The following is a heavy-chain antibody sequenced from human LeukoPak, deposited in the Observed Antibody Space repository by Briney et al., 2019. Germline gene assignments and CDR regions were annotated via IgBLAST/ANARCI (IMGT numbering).Heavy chain of an antibody. Sequence: APVKVSCKASGYTFTSYAMHWVRQAPGQGLEWMGWINTNTGNPTYAQGFTGRFVFSLDTSVSTAYLQISSLKAEDAVVYYCAREGPPGAFDIWGQGTMVTVSS. CDR3: AREGPPGAFDI. CDR2: INTNTGNP. V-gene: IGHV7-4-1*02. CDR1: GYTFTSYA. J-gene: IGHJ3*02.